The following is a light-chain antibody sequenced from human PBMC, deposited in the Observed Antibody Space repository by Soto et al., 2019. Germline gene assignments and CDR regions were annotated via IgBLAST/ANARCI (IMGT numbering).Light chain of an antibody. CDR3: HQYNSYTGT. V-gene: IGKV1-5*01. Sequence: DIQMTQSPSTLSASVGDRVTITCRASQSISSWLAWYQQKPGKAPKLLIYDASTLESGVPSRLSGSGSGTELTLAISSLEPDDFATYYCHQYNSYTGTFGQGTKVEIK. CDR2: DAS. CDR1: QSISSW. J-gene: IGKJ1*01.